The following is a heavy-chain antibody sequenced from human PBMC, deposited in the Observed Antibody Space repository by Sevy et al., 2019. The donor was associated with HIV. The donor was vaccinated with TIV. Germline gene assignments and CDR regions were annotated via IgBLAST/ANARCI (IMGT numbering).Heavy chain of an antibody. V-gene: IGHV3-30*02. J-gene: IGHJ3*02. Sequence: GGSLRLSCAASGFTFSSYGMHWVRQAPGKGLEWVAFIRYDGSNKYYADSVKGRFTISRDNSKNTLYLQMNSLRVEDTAVYYCAKDGVVVAAPDAFDIWGQGTMVTVSS. CDR1: GFTFSSYG. CDR3: AKDGVVVAAPDAFDI. D-gene: IGHD2-15*01. CDR2: IRYDGSNK.